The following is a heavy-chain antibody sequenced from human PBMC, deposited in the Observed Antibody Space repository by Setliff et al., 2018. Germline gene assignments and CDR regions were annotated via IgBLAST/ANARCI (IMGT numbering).Heavy chain of an antibody. CDR2: ISSGSISTT. CDR3: VRREYGSSNLHFHH. V-gene: IGHV3-48*04. CDR1: GFTLSTYW. D-gene: IGHD6-6*01. Sequence: GGSLRLSCSASGFTLSTYWMNWVRQAPGKGLEWVSYISSGSISTTHYADSVRGRFTISRDNAKNYLHLQMNSLTTEDTAFYYCVRREYGSSNLHFHHWGQGTLVTVSS. J-gene: IGHJ4*02.